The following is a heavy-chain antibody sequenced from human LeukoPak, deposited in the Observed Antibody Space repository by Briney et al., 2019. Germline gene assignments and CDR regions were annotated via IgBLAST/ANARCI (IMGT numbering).Heavy chain of an antibody. Sequence: GGSLRLSCAASGFTFSRYWMHWVRQAPGKGLVWVSRINSDGSSTNYADSVKGRFTISRDNAKNTLYLQMNSLRAEDTAVYYCARDSGDNWNDVLGGYWGQGTLVTVSS. D-gene: IGHD1-20*01. CDR1: GFTFSRYW. J-gene: IGHJ4*02. CDR3: ARDSGDNWNDVLGGY. CDR2: INSDGSST. V-gene: IGHV3-74*01.